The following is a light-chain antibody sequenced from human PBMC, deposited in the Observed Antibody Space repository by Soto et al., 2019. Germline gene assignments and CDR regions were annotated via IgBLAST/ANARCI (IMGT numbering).Light chain of an antibody. CDR1: QDISNY. CDR2: DAS. V-gene: IGKV1-33*01. Sequence: DIQMTQYPSSLSASIADRVTITCQASQDISNYLNWYQQKPGKAPKLLIYDASNLETGVPSRFSGSGSGTDFTFTISSLQPEDIATYYCQQYDNLPLTFGGGPKVDI. CDR3: QQYDNLPLT. J-gene: IGKJ4*01.